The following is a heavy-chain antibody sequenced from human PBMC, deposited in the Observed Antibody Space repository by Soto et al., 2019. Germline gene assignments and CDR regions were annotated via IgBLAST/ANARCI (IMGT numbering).Heavy chain of an antibody. CDR2: ISWNSGSI. CDR3: AKEERYYYGSGSYYYFDY. J-gene: IGHJ4*02. V-gene: IGHV3-9*01. Sequence: PGGSLRLSCAASGFTFDDYAMHWVRQAPGKGLEWVSGISWNSGSIGYADSVKGRFTISRDNAKNSLYLQMNSLRAEDTALYYCAKEERYYYGSGSYYYFDYWGQGTLVTVSS. CDR1: GFTFDDYA. D-gene: IGHD3-10*01.